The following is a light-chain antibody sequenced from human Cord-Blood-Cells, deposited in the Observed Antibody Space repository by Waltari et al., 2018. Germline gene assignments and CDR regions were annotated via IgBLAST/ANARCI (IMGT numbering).Light chain of an antibody. Sequence: QSALTQPASVSGSPGQSITIPCTGTSSDVGSYNLVSWYQQHPGKAPKLIIYEVSKRPSGVSNRFSGSKSGNTASLTISGLQAEDEADYYCCSYAGSSTVVFGGGTKLTVL. CDR1: SSDVGSYNL. CDR3: CSYAGSSTVV. V-gene: IGLV2-23*02. J-gene: IGLJ2*01. CDR2: EVS.